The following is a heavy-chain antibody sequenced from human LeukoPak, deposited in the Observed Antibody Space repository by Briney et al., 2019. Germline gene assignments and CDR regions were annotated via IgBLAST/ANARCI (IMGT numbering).Heavy chain of an antibody. CDR3: ARDGYSAYDRDLDH. V-gene: IGHV4-4*02. CDR1: GASISDTNW. Sequence: PSGTLSLTCTISGASISDTNWWTWARQPPGKGLEWIGEISHNGNTNYSPSLKSRVTISVDKSKNQFSLRLDSVTAADTAVYYCARDGYSAYDRDLDHWGQGALVTVSS. D-gene: IGHD5-12*01. CDR2: ISHNGNT. J-gene: IGHJ4*02.